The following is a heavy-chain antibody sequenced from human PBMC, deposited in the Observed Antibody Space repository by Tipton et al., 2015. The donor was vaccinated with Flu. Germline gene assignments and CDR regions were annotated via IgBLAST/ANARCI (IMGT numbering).Heavy chain of an antibody. V-gene: IGHV3-53*01. CDR3: ARGRAASADFDY. J-gene: IGHJ4*02. D-gene: IGHD6-13*01. Sequence: VQLVQSGGGLVKPGESLRLSCVASGFTFRSYSMSWVRQAPGKGLEWVSVIYSGGITYYADSVNGRFTISRDSSKNTLYLQMNSLRAEDTAVYYCARGRAASADFDYWGQGTLVTVSS. CDR1: GFTFRSYS. CDR2: IYSGGIT.